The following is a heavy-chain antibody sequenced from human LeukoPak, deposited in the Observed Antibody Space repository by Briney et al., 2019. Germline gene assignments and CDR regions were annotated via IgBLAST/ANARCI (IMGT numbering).Heavy chain of an antibody. D-gene: IGHD4-17*01. CDR2: ISYDGSNQ. CDR1: GFTFSSYA. J-gene: IGHJ4*02. CDR3: ARSQGDYTGPFDS. V-gene: IGHV3-30-3*01. Sequence: GGSLRLSCAASGFTFSSYAMHWVRQAPGKGLEWVAIISYDGSNQYYADSVKGRFTISRDNSKNTLYLQMSSLRAEDTAVYYCARSQGDYTGPFDSWGQGTLVTVSS.